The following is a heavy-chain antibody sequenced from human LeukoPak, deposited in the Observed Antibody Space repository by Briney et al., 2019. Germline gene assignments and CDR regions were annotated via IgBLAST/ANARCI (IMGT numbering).Heavy chain of an antibody. D-gene: IGHD3-10*01. V-gene: IGHV4-38-2*02. J-gene: IGHJ5*02. CDR3: ARLTPGKNWFDP. Sequence: SETLSLTCTVSGYSISSASYWGWIRQPPGKGLEWIGNIYHSGSPYYNPSLKSRVTISVDTSKNQFSLKLNSVTAADTAVYYCARLTPGKNWFDPWGHGTLVTVSS. CDR1: GYSISSASY. CDR2: IYHSGSP.